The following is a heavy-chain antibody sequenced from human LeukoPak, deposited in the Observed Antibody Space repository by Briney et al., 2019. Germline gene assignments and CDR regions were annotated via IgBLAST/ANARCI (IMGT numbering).Heavy chain of an antibody. Sequence: SETLSLSCTVSGGSISTYYRTWIRQPPGKGLEWIGRLYPSGTTNYNPSLKSRVTISVDTSKSQFSLKLSSVTAADTAVYYCARGTDNIVGTTYDLWRQGTLVTVSS. CDR1: GGSISTYY. J-gene: IGHJ4*02. D-gene: IGHD1-26*01. V-gene: IGHV4-59*01. CDR3: ARGTDNIVGTTYDL. CDR2: LYPSGTT.